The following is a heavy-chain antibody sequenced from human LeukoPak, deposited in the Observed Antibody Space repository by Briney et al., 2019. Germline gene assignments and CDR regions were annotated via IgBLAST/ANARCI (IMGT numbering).Heavy chain of an antibody. Sequence: EGSLRLSCAASGFTFSSYGMHWVRQAPGKGLEWVAVIWYDGSNKYYADSVKGRFTISRDNSKNTLYLQMNSLRAEDTAVYYCAKNPRSYDSSGYYYPDPWGQGTLVTVSS. CDR2: IWYDGSNK. CDR3: AKNPRSYDSSGYYYPDP. CDR1: GFTFSSYG. V-gene: IGHV3-33*06. D-gene: IGHD3-22*01. J-gene: IGHJ5*02.